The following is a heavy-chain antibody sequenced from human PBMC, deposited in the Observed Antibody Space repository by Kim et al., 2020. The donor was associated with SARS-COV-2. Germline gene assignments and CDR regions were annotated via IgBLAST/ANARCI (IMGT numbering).Heavy chain of an antibody. D-gene: IGHD6-13*01. CDR3: AKGGLPAVGIFDY. V-gene: IGHV3-23*01. Sequence: YADSVKGRLTISRDNSKNTLYLQMNSLRAEDTAVYYCAKGGLPAVGIFDYWGQGTLVTVSS. J-gene: IGHJ4*02.